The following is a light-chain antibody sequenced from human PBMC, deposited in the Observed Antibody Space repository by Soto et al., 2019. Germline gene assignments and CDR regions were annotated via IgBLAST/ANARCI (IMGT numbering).Light chain of an antibody. V-gene: IGLV2-14*01. CDR3: SSYTTSTTLVV. J-gene: IGLJ2*01. CDR1: SSDIGGYMY. Sequence: QSALAQPASVTGSPGQSITISCTGTSSDIGGYMYVSWYQQHPGKAPKLMIYEVTNRPSGVSDRFSGSKSGNTASLTISGLLAEDEANYYCSSYTTSTTLVVFGGGTKVT. CDR2: EVT.